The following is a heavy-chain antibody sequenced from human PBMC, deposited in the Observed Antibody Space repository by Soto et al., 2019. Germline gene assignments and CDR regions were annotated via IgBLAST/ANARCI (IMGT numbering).Heavy chain of an antibody. J-gene: IGHJ4*02. CDR2: ISAYNGNT. Sequence: ASVKVSCKASGYTFTSYGISWVRQAPGQGLEWMGWISAYNGNTNYAQKLQGRVTMTTDTSTSTAYMELRSLRSDDTAVYYCARKSTQGVYWYYYDSSGYPDFDYWAREPWSPSPQ. D-gene: IGHD3-22*01. V-gene: IGHV1-18*01. CDR1: GYTFTSYG. CDR3: ARKSTQGVYWYYYDSSGYPDFDY.